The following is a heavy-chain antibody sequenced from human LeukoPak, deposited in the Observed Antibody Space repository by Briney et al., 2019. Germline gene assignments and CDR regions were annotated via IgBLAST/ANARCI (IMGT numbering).Heavy chain of an antibody. V-gene: IGHV4-59*01. J-gene: IGHJ4*02. CDR3: TRGAGWLIDY. CDR1: DDSISDYY. D-gene: IGHD3-16*01. Sequence: SETLSLTCTVSDDSISDYYRGWIRQPPGKGLEWIGYFHNSGTSTYNPSLKSRATISADTSRNQFSLKLNSLTTADTAVYYCTRGAGWLIDYWGQGILVTVSS. CDR2: FHNSGTS.